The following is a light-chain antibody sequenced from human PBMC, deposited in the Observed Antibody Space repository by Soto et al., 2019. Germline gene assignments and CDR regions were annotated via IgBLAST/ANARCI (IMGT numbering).Light chain of an antibody. CDR3: QQYSTYPRA. V-gene: IGKV1-5*03. CDR1: QNINDL. Sequence: DIQMTQSPSTLSASVGDRVTITCRASQNINDLLAWYQQKPGKAPNLLIYKASSLESGVPSRFSGSGYGTEFTLTISSLQPDDFATFYCQQYSTYPRAFGQGTKVDIK. CDR2: KAS. J-gene: IGKJ1*01.